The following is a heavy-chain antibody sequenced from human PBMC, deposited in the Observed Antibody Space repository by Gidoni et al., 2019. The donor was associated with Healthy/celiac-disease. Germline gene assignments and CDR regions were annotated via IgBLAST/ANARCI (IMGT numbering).Heavy chain of an antibody. J-gene: IGHJ6*02. Sequence: HVHLHEPHPGLLKPSETLSLTCTASGCSVTSYYWSWIRQHPGKGLEWIGYIYYSGSTNYNPSRKSRGTISVDTSKNQFSLKLSSVTAADTAVYYCARGAGSHYYYYGMDVWGQGTTVTVSS. D-gene: IGHD6-13*01. CDR2: IYYSGST. CDR3: ARGAGSHYYYYGMDV. CDR1: GCSVTSYY. V-gene: IGHV4-59*02.